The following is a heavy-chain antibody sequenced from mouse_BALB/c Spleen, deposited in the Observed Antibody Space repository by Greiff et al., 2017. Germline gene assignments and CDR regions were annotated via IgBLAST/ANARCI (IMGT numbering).Heavy chain of an antibody. CDR3: ARGGGNRFDY. CDR1: GFTFRSFG. Sequence: EVQVVESGGGLVQPGGSRKLSCAASGFTFRSFGMHWVRQAPEKGLEWVAYISSGSSTIYYADTVKGRFTISRDNPKNTLFLQMTSLRSEDTAMYYCARGGGNRFDYWGQGTTLTVSS. J-gene: IGHJ2*01. D-gene: IGHD2-1*01. CDR2: ISSGSSTI. V-gene: IGHV5-17*02.